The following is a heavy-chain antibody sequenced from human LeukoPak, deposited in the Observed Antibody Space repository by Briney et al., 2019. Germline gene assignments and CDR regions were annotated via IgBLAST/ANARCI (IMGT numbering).Heavy chain of an antibody. CDR3: ARVQADTAYFDY. D-gene: IGHD5-18*01. Sequence: PSETLSLTCTVSGGSISSYYWSWIRQPPGKGLEWIGYIYYSGSTNYNPSLKSRVTISVDTSKNQFSLKLSSVTAADTAVYYCARVQADTAYFDYWGQGTLVTVSS. CDR1: GGSISSYY. V-gene: IGHV4-59*12. J-gene: IGHJ4*02. CDR2: IYYSGST.